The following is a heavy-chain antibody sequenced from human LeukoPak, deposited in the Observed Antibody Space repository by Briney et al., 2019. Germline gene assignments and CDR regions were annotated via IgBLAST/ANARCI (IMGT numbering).Heavy chain of an antibody. J-gene: IGHJ4*02. V-gene: IGHV2-5*01. CDR3: AHRERGGYFDY. CDR2: IYWNDDE. D-gene: IGHD3-16*01. CDR1: GFSLSTSGVG. Sequence: SGPTLVKPTQTLTLTCTFSGFSLSTSGVGVGCIRQPPGKALEWLALIYWNDDERYSPSLESRLTITKDTSKNQVVLRMTNMGPVDTGTYYCAHRERGGYFDYWGQGNLVTVSS.